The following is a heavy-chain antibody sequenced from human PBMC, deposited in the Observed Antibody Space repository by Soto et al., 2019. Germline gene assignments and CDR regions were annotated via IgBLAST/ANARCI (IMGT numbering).Heavy chain of an antibody. Sequence: ASVKVSCKASGYTFTRYTMNWGRQDPGQRLEWMGWINPDNGNTKSSQKFQDRVIITRDTSASTAYMDLSSLRSEDTAVYYCARGIATGQLDPWGQGTLVTVSS. CDR1: GYTFTRYT. V-gene: IGHV1-3*01. CDR3: ARGIATGQLDP. J-gene: IGHJ5*02. D-gene: IGHD2-15*01. CDR2: INPDNGNT.